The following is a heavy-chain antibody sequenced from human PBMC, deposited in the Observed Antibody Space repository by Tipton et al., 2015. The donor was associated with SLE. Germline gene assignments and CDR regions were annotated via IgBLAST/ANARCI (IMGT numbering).Heavy chain of an antibody. D-gene: IGHD3-22*01. V-gene: IGHV4-39*07. CDR2: IHYSGST. Sequence: TLSLTCNVSGGSISSGGYYWGWIRQPPGKGLEWIGSIHYSGSTYDNPSFKSRVTISVDTSKNQFSLKVNPMTAADTAVYHCARGYYESNGYYSFDYWGLGALVTVSS. J-gene: IGHJ4*02. CDR3: ARGYYESNGYYSFDY. CDR1: GGSISSGGYY.